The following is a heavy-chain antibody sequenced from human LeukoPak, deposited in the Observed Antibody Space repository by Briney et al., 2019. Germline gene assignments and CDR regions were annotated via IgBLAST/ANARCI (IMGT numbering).Heavy chain of an antibody. Sequence: LSGGSLRLSCAASGFTFSNDWMSWVRQAPGKGLEWVANVKQDGSEKYYVASVKGRFTISRDNAKNSLYLQMNSLRAEDTAVYYCVRESMAVPGYWGQGTLVTVSS. CDR3: VRESMAVPGY. D-gene: IGHD2/OR15-2a*01. CDR1: GFTFSNDW. V-gene: IGHV3-7*01. J-gene: IGHJ4*02. CDR2: VKQDGSEK.